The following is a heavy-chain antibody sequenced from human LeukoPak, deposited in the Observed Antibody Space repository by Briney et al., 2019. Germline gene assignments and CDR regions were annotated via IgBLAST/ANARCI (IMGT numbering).Heavy chain of an antibody. D-gene: IGHD2-2*01. CDR3: AKGGSPSCYSSSGY. V-gene: IGHV3-23*01. CDR2: ICGSDGSR. CDR1: GFTFSTYA. Sequence: GGSLRLSCAASGFTFSTYAMSWVRQAPGKGLEWVSAICGSDGSRYYADSVKGRFTISRDNSKNTLYLQMNSLRGVDTAVYYCAKGGSPSCYSSSGYWGQGTLVTVSS. J-gene: IGHJ4*02.